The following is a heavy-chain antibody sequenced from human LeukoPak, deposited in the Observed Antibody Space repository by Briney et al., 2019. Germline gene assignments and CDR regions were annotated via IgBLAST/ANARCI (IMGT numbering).Heavy chain of an antibody. V-gene: IGHV4-59*08. J-gene: IGHJ3*02. CDR2: IYYSGTT. CDR3: ARHDPSKNGAYDI. CDR1: GGSINNYY. Sequence: KPSETLSLTCTVSGGSINNYYWSWIRQPPGKGPEWIGYIYYSGTTSYNPSLTSRVTISIDTSKNRFSLKLTSVTAADTAVYYCARHDPSKNGAYDIWGQGAMVTVSS. D-gene: IGHD4-11*01.